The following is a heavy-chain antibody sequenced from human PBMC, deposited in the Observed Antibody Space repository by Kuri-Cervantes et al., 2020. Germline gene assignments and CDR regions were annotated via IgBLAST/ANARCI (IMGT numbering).Heavy chain of an antibody. CDR2: INPSGGST. J-gene: IGHJ6*02. D-gene: IGHD1-26*01. Sequence: ASVKVSCKASGYTFTSYYMHRVRQAPGQGLEWMGIINPSGGSTSYAQKFQGRVTMTRDTSTSTVYMELSSLRSEDTAVYYCAREWELPDYDYYGMDVWGQGTTVTVSS. CDR1: GYTFTSYY. CDR3: AREWELPDYDYYGMDV. V-gene: IGHV1-46*01.